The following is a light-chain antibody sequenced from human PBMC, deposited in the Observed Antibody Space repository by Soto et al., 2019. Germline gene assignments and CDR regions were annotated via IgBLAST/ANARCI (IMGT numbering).Light chain of an antibody. Sequence: QSALTQPASVSGSPGQSITISCTGTSSDVGGYNYVSWYQQHPGKAPKLMIYDVSNRPSGVSNRFSGSKSGNTASLTISGLQAEDEADYYCSSYTSSSTRPLWVFGTGTKVTVL. CDR1: SSDVGGYNY. J-gene: IGLJ1*01. CDR2: DVS. V-gene: IGLV2-14*01. CDR3: SSYTSSSTRPLWV.